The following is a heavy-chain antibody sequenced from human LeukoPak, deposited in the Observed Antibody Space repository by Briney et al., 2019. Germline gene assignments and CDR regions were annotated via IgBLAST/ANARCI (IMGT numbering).Heavy chain of an antibody. V-gene: IGHV1-69*05. CDR1: GGTFSSYA. D-gene: IGHD3-10*01. CDR3: ARDDNYGSGQPDD. Sequence: SVKVSCKASGGTFSSYAISWVRQAPGQGLEWMGGIIPIFGTANYAQKFQGRVTMTTDTSTSTVYMELRSLRSDDTAVYYCARDDNYGSGQPDDWGQGTLVTVSS. J-gene: IGHJ4*02. CDR2: IIPIFGTA.